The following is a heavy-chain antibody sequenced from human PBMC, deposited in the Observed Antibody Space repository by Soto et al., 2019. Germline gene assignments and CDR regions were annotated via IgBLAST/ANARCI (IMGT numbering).Heavy chain of an antibody. V-gene: IGHV4-31*03. J-gene: IGHJ5*02. CDR3: ARDGIAAALGGFDP. CDR1: GGSISSGGYY. Sequence: SETLSLTCTVSGGSISSGGYYWSWIRQHPGKGLEWIGYIYYSGSTYYNPSLKSRVTISVDTSKNQFSLKLSSVTAADTAVYYCARDGIAAALGGFDPWGQGTLVTVSS. CDR2: IYYSGST. D-gene: IGHD6-13*01.